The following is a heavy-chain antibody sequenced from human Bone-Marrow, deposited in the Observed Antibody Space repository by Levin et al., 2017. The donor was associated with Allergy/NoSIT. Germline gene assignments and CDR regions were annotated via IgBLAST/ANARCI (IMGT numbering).Heavy chain of an antibody. V-gene: IGHV3-72*01. Sequence: PAGGSLRLSCAASGFTFGNFHMDWVRQAPGKGLEWVGRIRHKARGYTTDYAASVKGRFTISRDDSKNSLYLQMNSLRIEDTAVYYCARDSYGLDVWGRGTTVTVSS. CDR3: ARDSYGLDV. CDR2: IRHKARGYTT. J-gene: IGHJ6*02. CDR1: GFTFGNFH.